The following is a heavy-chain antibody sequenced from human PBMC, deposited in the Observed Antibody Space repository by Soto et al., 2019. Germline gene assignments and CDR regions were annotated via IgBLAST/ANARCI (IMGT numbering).Heavy chain of an antibody. D-gene: IGHD2-15*01. CDR1: GGSFSGCY. CDR2: INHSGST. J-gene: IGHJ6*03. V-gene: IGHV4-34*01. Sequence: SETLSLTCAVYGGSFSGCYWSWIRQPPGKGLEWIGEINHSGSTNYNPSLKSRVTISVDTSKNQFSLKLSSVTAADTAVYYCASQILYYMDVWGKGTTVTVSS. CDR3: ASQILYYMDV.